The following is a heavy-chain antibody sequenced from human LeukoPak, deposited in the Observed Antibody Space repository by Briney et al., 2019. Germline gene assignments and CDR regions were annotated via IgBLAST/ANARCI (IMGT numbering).Heavy chain of an antibody. CDR1: GGSISSYY. V-gene: IGHV4-59*12. Sequence: PSETLSLTCTVSGGSISSYYWSWIRQPPGKGLEWIGYIYYSGSTNYNPSLKSRVTISVDTSKNQFSLKLSSVTAADTAVYYCARERPSLVAFDIWGQGTMVTVSS. CDR3: ARERPSLVAFDI. CDR2: IYYSGST. J-gene: IGHJ3*02. D-gene: IGHD6-25*01.